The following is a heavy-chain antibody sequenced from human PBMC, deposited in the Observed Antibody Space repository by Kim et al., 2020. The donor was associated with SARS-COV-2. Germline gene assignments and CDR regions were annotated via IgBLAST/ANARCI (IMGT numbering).Heavy chain of an antibody. V-gene: IGHV3-11*06. D-gene: IGHD3-22*01. CDR3: ARDGYYDSSGSADDAFDI. J-gene: IGHJ3*02. Sequence: GRFTISRDNAKNSLYLQMNSLRAEDTAVYYCARDGYYDSSGSADDAFDIWGQGTMVTVSS.